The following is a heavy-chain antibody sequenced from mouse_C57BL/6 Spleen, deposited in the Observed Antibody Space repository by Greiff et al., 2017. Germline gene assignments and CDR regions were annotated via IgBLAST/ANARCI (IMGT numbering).Heavy chain of an antibody. D-gene: IGHD2-4*01. V-gene: IGHV1-75*01. CDR3: ARSRYYDYDEEYYAMDY. Sequence: QVQLKESGPELVKPGASVKISCKASGYTFTDYYINWVKQRPGQGLEWIGWIFPGSGSTYYNEKFKGKATLTVDKSSSTAYMLLSSLTSEDSAVYFCARSRYYDYDEEYYAMDYWGQGTSVTVSS. CDR2: IFPGSGST. J-gene: IGHJ4*01. CDR1: GYTFTDYY.